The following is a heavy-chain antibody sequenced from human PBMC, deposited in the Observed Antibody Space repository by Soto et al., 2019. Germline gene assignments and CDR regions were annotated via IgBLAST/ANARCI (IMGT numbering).Heavy chain of an antibody. CDR1: GYTFTSYA. D-gene: IGHD3-10*01. CDR2: INAGNGNT. Sequence: QVQLVQSGAEVKKPGASVKVSCKASGYTFTSYAMHWVRQAPGQRLEWMGWINAGNGNTKYSQKFQGRVTITRDTSASTAYMELSSLRTEDTAVYYCAGGQFSMVREPAPYFDFRGQGTLVTVSS. CDR3: AGGQFSMVREPAPYFDF. V-gene: IGHV1-3*01. J-gene: IGHJ4*02.